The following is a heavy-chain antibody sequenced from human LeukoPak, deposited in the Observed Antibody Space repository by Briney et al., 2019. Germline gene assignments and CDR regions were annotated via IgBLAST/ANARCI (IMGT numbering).Heavy chain of an antibody. V-gene: IGHV4-59*01. CDR1: GGSISSYY. Sequence: PSETLSLTCTVSGGSISSYYWSWIRQPPGKGLEWIGYIYYSGSTNYNPSLKSRVTISVDTSKNQFSLKLSSVTAADTAVYYCARIGSSSSTDFWGQGTLVTVSS. D-gene: IGHD6-6*01. J-gene: IGHJ4*02. CDR2: IYYSGST. CDR3: ARIGSSSSTDF.